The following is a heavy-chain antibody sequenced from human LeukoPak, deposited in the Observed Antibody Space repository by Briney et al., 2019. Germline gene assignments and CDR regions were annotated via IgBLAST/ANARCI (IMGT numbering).Heavy chain of an antibody. CDR2: ISSSGSTI. CDR3: ARDRYGSGSYYNWYFDL. D-gene: IGHD3-10*01. CDR1: GFTLSDYY. Sequence: RGSLRLSCAASGFTLSDYYMSWIRQAPGKGLEWVSYISSSGSTIYQADSVKGRFTISRDNAKNSLYLQMNSLRAEDTAVYYCARDRYGSGSYYNWYFDLWGRGTLVTVSS. J-gene: IGHJ2*01. V-gene: IGHV3-11*01.